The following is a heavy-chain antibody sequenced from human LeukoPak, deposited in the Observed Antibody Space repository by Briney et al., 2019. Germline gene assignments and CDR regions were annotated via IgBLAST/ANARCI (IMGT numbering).Heavy chain of an antibody. V-gene: IGHV4-4*07. Sequence: PSETLSLTCTVSGGSISSYYWSWIRQPAGKGLEWIGRIYTSGSTNYNPSLKSRVTMSVDTSKNQFSLKLSSVTAADTAVYYCARDRPGDVDTAMVLFDYWGQGTLSTVFS. CDR1: GGSISSYY. J-gene: IGHJ4*02. D-gene: IGHD5-18*01. CDR2: IYTSGST. CDR3: ARDRPGDVDTAMVLFDY.